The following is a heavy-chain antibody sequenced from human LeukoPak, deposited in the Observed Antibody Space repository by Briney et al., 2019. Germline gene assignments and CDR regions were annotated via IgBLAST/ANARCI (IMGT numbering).Heavy chain of an antibody. J-gene: IGHJ4*02. CDR1: GGSFSGYY. Sequence: SETLSLTCAVYGGSFSGYYWSWIRQPPGKGLEWIGEINHNGSTNYNPSLKSRVTISVDTSKNQFSLKLSSVTAADTAVYYCARARPFGYCSGGSCYSSDYWGQGTLVTVSS. CDR2: INHNGST. V-gene: IGHV4-34*01. D-gene: IGHD2-15*01. CDR3: ARARPFGYCSGGSCYSSDY.